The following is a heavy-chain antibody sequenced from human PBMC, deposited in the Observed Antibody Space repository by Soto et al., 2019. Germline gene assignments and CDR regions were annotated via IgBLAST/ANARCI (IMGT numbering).Heavy chain of an antibody. D-gene: IGHD2-2*02. V-gene: IGHV3-30-3*01. CDR1: GFTFSSYA. J-gene: IGHJ2*01. Sequence: GGSLRLSCAASGFTFSSYAMHWVRQAPGKGLEWVAVISYDGSNKYYADSVKGRFTISRDNSKNTLYLQMNSLRAEDTGVYYCARDALPRTIPLWYFDLWGRGTLVTVSS. CDR3: ARDALPRTIPLWYFDL. CDR2: ISYDGSNK.